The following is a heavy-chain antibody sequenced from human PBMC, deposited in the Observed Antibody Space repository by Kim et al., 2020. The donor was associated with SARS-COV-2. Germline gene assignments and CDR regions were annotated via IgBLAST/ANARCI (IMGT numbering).Heavy chain of an antibody. CDR2: INTNTGNP. D-gene: IGHD5-12*01. CDR1: GYPFTTYA. CDR3: ARHWWGYDRLGGYNWFDP. J-gene: IGHJ5*02. Sequence: ASVKVSCKTSGYPFTTYAVNWVRQAPGQGLEWMGWINTNTGNPTYAQGFTGRFVFSSDTSVSTAYLQITSLKAEDTAVYFCARHWWGYDRLGGYNWFDPWGQGTLVTVSS. V-gene: IGHV7-4-1*02.